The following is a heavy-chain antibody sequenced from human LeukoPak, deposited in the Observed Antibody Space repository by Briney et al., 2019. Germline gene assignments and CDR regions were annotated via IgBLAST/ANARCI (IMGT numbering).Heavy chain of an antibody. CDR1: GGSFSGYY. CDR3: ARDSPYYDILTGYYSVDV. Sequence: SETLSLTCAVYGGSFSGYYWSWIRQPPGKGLEWIGEINHSGSTNYNPSLKSRVTISVDTSKNQFSLKLSSVTAADTAGYYCARDSPYYDILTGYYSVDVWGKGTTVTVSS. J-gene: IGHJ6*04. D-gene: IGHD3-9*01. CDR2: INHSGST. V-gene: IGHV4-34*01.